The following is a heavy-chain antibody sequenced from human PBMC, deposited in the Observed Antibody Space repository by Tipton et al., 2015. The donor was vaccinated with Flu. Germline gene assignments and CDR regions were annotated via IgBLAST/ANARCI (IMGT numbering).Heavy chain of an antibody. D-gene: IGHD4-23*01. CDR1: GFTFSSYS. CDR2: ISSSSSYI. V-gene: IGHV3-21*04. J-gene: IGHJ4*02. Sequence: SLRLSCAASGFTFSSYSMNWVRQAPGKGLEWVSSISSSSSYIYYADSVKGRFTISRDNAKNSLYLQMNSLRAEDTAVYYCARDPAVVPYYFDYWGQGTLVTVSS. CDR3: ARDPAVVPYYFDY.